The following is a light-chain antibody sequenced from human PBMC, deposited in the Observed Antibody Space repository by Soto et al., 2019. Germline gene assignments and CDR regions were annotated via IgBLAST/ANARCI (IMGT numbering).Light chain of an antibody. CDR3: SSYTSSSTLV. V-gene: IGLV2-14*01. CDR2: EVS. J-gene: IGLJ3*02. Sequence: QSDLTQPASVSGSPGQSITISCTGTSSDVGGYTYVSWYQQHPGKAPKLMISEVSNRPSGVSNRFSGSKSGNTASLTISGLQAEDEADYYCSSYTSSSTLVFGGGTKLTVL. CDR1: SSDVGGYTY.